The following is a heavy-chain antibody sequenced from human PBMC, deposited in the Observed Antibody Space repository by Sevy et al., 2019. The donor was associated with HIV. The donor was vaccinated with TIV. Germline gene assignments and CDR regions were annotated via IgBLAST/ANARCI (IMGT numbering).Heavy chain of an antibody. D-gene: IGHD3-10*01. CDR3: AKAPNGYYGSGREGYYFDY. V-gene: IGHV3-23*01. CDR2: ISGSVGST. J-gene: IGHJ4*02. Sequence: GGSLRLSCAASGFTFSSYAMSWVRQAPGKGLEWVSAISGSVGSTYYADSVKGRFTISRDNSKNTLYLQMNSLRAEDTAVYYCAKAPNGYYGSGREGYYFDYWGQGTLVTVSS. CDR1: GFTFSSYA.